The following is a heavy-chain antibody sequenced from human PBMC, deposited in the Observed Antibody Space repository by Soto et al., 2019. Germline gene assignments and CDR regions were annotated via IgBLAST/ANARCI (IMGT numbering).Heavy chain of an antibody. Sequence: QVQLQESGPGLVKPSQTLSLTCTVSGGSISSGGYYWSWIRQHPGKGLEWIGYIYYSGSTYYNPSLKSRVTISVDTSKNQCALKLSSVTAADTAVYYCARANDFWSGYYSGYYYYYGMDVWGQGTTVTVSS. D-gene: IGHD3-3*01. V-gene: IGHV4-31*03. J-gene: IGHJ6*02. CDR1: GGSISSGGYY. CDR3: ARANDFWSGYYSGYYYYYGMDV. CDR2: IYYSGST.